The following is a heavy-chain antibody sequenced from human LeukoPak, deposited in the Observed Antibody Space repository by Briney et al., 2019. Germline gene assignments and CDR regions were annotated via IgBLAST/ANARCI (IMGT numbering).Heavy chain of an antibody. J-gene: IGHJ6*02. CDR1: GFTVTTDH. CDR2: IYSGGST. CDR3: AKSIIAAVGKDYYYAMEA. V-gene: IGHV3-53*05. D-gene: IGHD6-13*01. Sequence: PGGSLRLSCAASGFTVTTDHMSWVRQAPGKGLEWVSVIYSGGSTNHADSVKGRFTISRDNSKNTVHLQMHSLRGEDTAVYYCAKSIIAAVGKDYYYAMEAWGQGTTVTVSS.